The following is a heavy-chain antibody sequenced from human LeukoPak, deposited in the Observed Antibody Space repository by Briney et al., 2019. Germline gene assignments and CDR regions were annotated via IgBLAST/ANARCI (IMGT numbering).Heavy chain of an antibody. V-gene: IGHV4-59*12. Sequence: SETLSLTCTVSGGSISSYYWSWIRQPPGKGLEWIGYIYYSGSTYYNPSLKGRVTISLDTSNNQFSLKLESVTAADTAVYYCARDYGDYADKNGMDVWGQGTTVIVSS. J-gene: IGHJ6*02. CDR3: ARDYGDYADKNGMDV. D-gene: IGHD4-17*01. CDR2: IYYSGST. CDR1: GGSISSYY.